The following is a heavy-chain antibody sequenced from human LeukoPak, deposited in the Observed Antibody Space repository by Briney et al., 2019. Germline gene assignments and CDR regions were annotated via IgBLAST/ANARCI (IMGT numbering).Heavy chain of an antibody. CDR2: IYYSGST. CDR3: ARDYQLVNWFDP. Sequence: SETLSLTCTVSGDSISSSSYYWGWVRQPPGKGLEWIGSIYYSGSTYYNPSLKSRVTISVDTSKNQFSLKLSSVTAADTAVYYCARDYQLVNWFDPWGQGTLVTVSS. CDR1: GDSISSSSYY. V-gene: IGHV4-39*02. J-gene: IGHJ5*02. D-gene: IGHD2-2*01.